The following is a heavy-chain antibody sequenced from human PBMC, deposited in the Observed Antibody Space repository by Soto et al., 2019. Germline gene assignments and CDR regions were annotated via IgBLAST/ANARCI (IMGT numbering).Heavy chain of an antibody. CDR1: GFTFSSYA. Sequence: GGSLRLSCAASGFTFSSYAMSWVRQAPGKGLEWVSAISGSGGSTYYADSVKGRFTISRDNSKNTLYLQMNSLRAEDTAVYYCAKLPLYGSGSYYNFSDYWGQGTLVTVSS. V-gene: IGHV3-23*01. J-gene: IGHJ4*02. CDR2: ISGSGGST. CDR3: AKLPLYGSGSYYNFSDY. D-gene: IGHD3-10*01.